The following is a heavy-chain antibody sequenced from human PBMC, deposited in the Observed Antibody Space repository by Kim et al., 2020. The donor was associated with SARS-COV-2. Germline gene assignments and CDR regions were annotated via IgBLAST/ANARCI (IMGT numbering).Heavy chain of an antibody. Sequence: GGSLRLSCEASGFSFRGYTMNWVSQAAGEGLDWVSSISGSNNTTYYGDSVKGRFVVSRDNVNNTLYLQLNSLRDEDTAVYYCARDQGAGPLNWGRGTLVTVSS. CDR1: GFSFRGYT. CDR3: ARDQGAGPLN. V-gene: IGHV3-48*02. J-gene: IGHJ4*02. CDR2: ISGSNNTT.